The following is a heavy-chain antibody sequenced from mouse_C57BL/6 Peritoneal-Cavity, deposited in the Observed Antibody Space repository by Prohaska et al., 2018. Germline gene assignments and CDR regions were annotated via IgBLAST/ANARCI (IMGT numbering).Heavy chain of an antibody. D-gene: IGHD1-1*01. Sequence: LKLSCKASGYTFTSYWMHWAKQRPGQGLEWIGMIHPNSGSTNYNEKFKSKATLTVDKSSSTAYMQLSSLTSEDSAVYYCARSGSSPWYFDVWGTGTTVTVSS. CDR2: IHPNSGST. CDR1: GYTFTSYW. V-gene: IGHV1-64*01. J-gene: IGHJ1*03. CDR3: ARSGSSPWYFDV.